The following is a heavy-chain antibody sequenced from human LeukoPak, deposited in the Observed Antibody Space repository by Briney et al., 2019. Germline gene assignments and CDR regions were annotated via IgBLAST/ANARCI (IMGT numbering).Heavy chain of an antibody. CDR3: AKPIAAAGADAFDI. D-gene: IGHD6-13*01. CDR1: GFTFSSYA. CDR2: IGGNGGNT. V-gene: IGHV3-23*01. J-gene: IGHJ3*02. Sequence: GGSLRLSCAASGFTFSSYAMSWVRQAPGKGLGWVSAIGGNGGNTYYADSVKGRFTISRDNSKNTLYLQMNSLRAEDTAVYYCAKPIAAAGADAFDIWGQGTMVTVSS.